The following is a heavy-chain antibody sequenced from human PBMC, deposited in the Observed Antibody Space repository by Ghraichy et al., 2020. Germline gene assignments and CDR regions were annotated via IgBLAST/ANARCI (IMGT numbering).Heavy chain of an antibody. J-gene: IGHJ4*02. D-gene: IGHD1-20*01. V-gene: IGHV3-7*03. CDR2: IKQDGSEM. Sequence: GGSLRLSCAASGFTFSSYWMSWVRQAPGKGLEWVANIKQDGSEMYYEDSVKGRFTISRDNAENSLYLQMNSLRVDDTAVYYCARDLNWNADYWGQGTLVTXXS. CDR1: GFTFSSYW. CDR3: ARDLNWNADY.